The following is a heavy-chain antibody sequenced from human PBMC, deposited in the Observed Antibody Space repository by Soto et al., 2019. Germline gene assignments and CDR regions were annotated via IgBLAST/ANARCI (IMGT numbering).Heavy chain of an antibody. V-gene: IGHV3-66*01. CDR1: GFAVSTTD. D-gene: IGHD3-10*01. J-gene: IGHJ4*02. CDR3: ATDSSDYFDS. Sequence: EVQLVESGGGLVQPGGSLRLSCAASGFAVSTTDMSWVRHAPGKGLEWVSTSTNGGYTSTADSVKGRFTVSRDTTQNIVFLQMNSLRAEDTAVYYCATDSSDYFDSWGQGTLVTVSS. CDR2: STNGGYT.